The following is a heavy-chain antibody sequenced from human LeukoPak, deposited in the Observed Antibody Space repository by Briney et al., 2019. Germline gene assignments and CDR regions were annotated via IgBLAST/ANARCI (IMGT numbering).Heavy chain of an antibody. Sequence: PSGTLSLTCAVSGDSISSSNWWSWVRPPPGKGLEWIGETSQSGSPNSNPSLKGRVTISLDKSKNQFSLKLSSVTAADTAVYYCARARAVAGTDQYYGVDVWGQGTTVTVSS. D-gene: IGHD6-19*01. J-gene: IGHJ6*02. CDR3: ARARAVAGTDQYYGVDV. V-gene: IGHV4-4*02. CDR1: GDSISSSNW. CDR2: TSQSGSP.